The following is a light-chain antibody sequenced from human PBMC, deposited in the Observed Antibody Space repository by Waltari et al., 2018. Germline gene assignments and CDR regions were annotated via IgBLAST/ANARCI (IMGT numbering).Light chain of an antibody. CDR1: QSLLHTNGYNY. Sequence: DIVMTQSPLSLPVTPGEPASISCRSSQSLLHTNGYNYLDWYLQKPGQSPQLLIYLGSNRAAGVTDRFSGSGSGTNFTLKISRVEAEDVGVYYCMQALEILFTFGPGTKVDVK. J-gene: IGKJ3*01. CDR3: MQALEILFT. V-gene: IGKV2-28*01. CDR2: LGS.